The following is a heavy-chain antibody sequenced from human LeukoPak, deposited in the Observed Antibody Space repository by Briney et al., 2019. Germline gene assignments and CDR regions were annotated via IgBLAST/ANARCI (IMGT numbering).Heavy chain of an antibody. CDR3: ARDKSPRAYYGSGNGDY. V-gene: IGHV3-21*01. D-gene: IGHD3-10*01. J-gene: IGHJ4*02. Sequence: PVGSLRLSCAASGFTFSSYSMNWVRQAPGKGLEGVSSISSSSSYIYYADSVKGRFTISRDNAKNSLYLQMNSLRAEDTAVYYCARDKSPRAYYGSGNGDYWGQGTLVTVSS. CDR1: GFTFSSYS. CDR2: ISSSSSYI.